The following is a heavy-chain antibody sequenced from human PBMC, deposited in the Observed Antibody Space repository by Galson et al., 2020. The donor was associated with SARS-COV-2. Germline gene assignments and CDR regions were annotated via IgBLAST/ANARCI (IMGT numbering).Heavy chain of an antibody. D-gene: IGHD1-1*01. Sequence: GGSLRLSCAASAITFSRYSMNWVRQAPGKGLDWVAAISYDGNDKNYADSVKGRFTISRDNSKNTLFLQMNSLRAEDTAVYYCARGGGYTIYGGGLDYWGQGTLVTVSS. CDR2: ISYDGNDK. J-gene: IGHJ4*02. CDR3: ARGGGYTIYGGGLDY. CDR1: AITFSRYS. V-gene: IGHV3-30*04.